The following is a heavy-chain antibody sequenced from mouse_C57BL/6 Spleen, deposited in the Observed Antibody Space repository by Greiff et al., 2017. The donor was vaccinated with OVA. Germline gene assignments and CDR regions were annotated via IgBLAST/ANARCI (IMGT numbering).Heavy chain of an antibody. V-gene: IGHV1-59*01. J-gene: IGHJ2*01. Sequence: QVQLQQPGAELVRPGTSVKLSCKASGYTFTSYWMHWVKQRPGQGLEWIGVIDPSDSYTNYNQKFKGKATLTVDTSSSTAYMKLSSLTSEDSAVYYCATIYYDYGSFDYWGQGTTLTVSS. CDR3: ATIYYDYGSFDY. CDR2: IDPSDSYT. D-gene: IGHD2-4*01. CDR1: GYTFTSYW.